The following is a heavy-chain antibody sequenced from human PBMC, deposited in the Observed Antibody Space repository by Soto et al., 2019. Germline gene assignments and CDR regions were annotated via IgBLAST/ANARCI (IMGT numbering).Heavy chain of an antibody. CDR3: AKNLPRTGRFDY. Sequence: SETLSLTCTVSGGSISSSSYSWSWIRQHPGKGLEWVGSMYYSGKTHYNPSLKSRTTISVDRSRNQFSLQVSSVTAADTAVYYCAKNLPRTGRFDYWGQGTVVTVSS. V-gene: IGHV4-39*01. CDR1: GGSISSSSYS. CDR2: MYYSGKT. J-gene: IGHJ4*02.